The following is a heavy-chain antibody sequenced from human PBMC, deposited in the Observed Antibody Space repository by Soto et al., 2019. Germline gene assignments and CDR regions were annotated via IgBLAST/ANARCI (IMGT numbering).Heavy chain of an antibody. Sequence: PSETLSLTCTVSGASVSNVGRYWTWFRQHPGRSLEWIGDTYDSRTPYYNPSLKSRLTISSDPPKNRFSLQMNSLRAEDTAVYYCAKVVQLRAYYDSSGYVDYWGQGTLVTVSS. J-gene: IGHJ4*02. D-gene: IGHD3-22*01. V-gene: IGHV4-31*03. CDR1: GASVSNVGRY. CDR3: AKVVQLRAYYDSSGYVDY. CDR2: TYDSRTP.